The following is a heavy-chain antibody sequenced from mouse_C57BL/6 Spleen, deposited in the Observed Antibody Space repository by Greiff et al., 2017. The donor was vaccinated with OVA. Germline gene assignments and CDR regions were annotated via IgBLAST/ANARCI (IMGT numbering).Heavy chain of an antibody. Sequence: VQLVESGAELVRPGASVKLSCKASGYTFTDYYINWVKQRPGQGLEWIAMIYPGSGNTYYNEKFKGKATLTAEKSSSTAYMQLSSLTSEDSAVYFCAREDSNYAMDYWGQGTSVTVSS. J-gene: IGHJ4*01. V-gene: IGHV1-76*01. CDR1: GYTFTDYY. D-gene: IGHD2-5*01. CDR3: AREDSNYAMDY. CDR2: IYPGSGNT.